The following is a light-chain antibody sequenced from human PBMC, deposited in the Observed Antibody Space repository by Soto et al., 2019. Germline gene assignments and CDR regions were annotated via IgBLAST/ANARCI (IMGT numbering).Light chain of an antibody. J-gene: IGKJ3*01. CDR3: MQGTRWPLT. Sequence: DVVMTQSPLSLPVTLGQAASISCRSSQSLVDSAGNTYLSWFQQRPGQSPRRLIYKVSNRDSGVQDSFGGSGSGSDFTLRISRVEAVDVGVYYCMQGTRWPLTFGPGNKVDIK. CDR1: QSLVDSAGNTY. CDR2: KVS. V-gene: IGKV2-30*01.